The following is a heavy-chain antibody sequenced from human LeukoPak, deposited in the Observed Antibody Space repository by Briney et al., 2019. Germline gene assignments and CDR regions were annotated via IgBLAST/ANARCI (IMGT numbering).Heavy chain of an antibody. CDR1: GFTFSSYA. CDR3: ARDTYYYGSGSYYFTY. CDR2: ISYDGSNK. V-gene: IGHV3-30*04. D-gene: IGHD3-10*01. J-gene: IGHJ4*02. Sequence: GRSLRLSCAASGFTFSSYAMHWVRQAPGKGPEWVAVISYDGSNKYYADSVKGRFTISRDNSKNTLYLQMNSLRAEDTAVYYCARDTYYYGSGSYYFTYWGQGTLVTVSS.